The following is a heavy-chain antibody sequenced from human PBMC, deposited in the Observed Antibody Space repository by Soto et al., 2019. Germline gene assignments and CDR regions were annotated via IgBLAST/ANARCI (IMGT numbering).Heavy chain of an antibody. Sequence: GGSLRLSCAASGFNFSSYVMHWVRQAPGKGLEWVAVIWYDGGNKYYADSVKGRFTISRDNSKNTLYLQMNSLRAEGTAVYYWARDGQWLPRDGLRSSYYFDYWGQGTLVTVSS. D-gene: IGHD6-19*01. CDR2: IWYDGGNK. CDR3: ARDGQWLPRDGLRSSYYFDY. V-gene: IGHV3-33*01. CDR1: GFNFSSYV. J-gene: IGHJ4*02.